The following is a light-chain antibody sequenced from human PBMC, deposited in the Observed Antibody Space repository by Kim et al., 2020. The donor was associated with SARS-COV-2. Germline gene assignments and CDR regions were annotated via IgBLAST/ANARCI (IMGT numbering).Light chain of an antibody. CDR3: QQYGSSPWT. J-gene: IGKJ1*01. CDR2: GAS. CDR1: QSVSSSY. V-gene: IGKV3-20*01. Sequence: EIVLTQSPGILSLSPGERATLSCRASQSVSSSYLAWYQQKPGQAPRLLIYGASSRATGIPDRFSGSGSGTDFTLTISRLEPEDVAVYYCQQYGSSPWTFGQGTKVDIK.